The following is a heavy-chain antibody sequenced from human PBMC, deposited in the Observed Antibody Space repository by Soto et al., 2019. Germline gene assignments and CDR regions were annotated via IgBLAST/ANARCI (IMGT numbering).Heavy chain of an antibody. D-gene: IGHD6-19*01. V-gene: IGHV5-51*01. CDR3: VRLSVDSSRWLHGFDI. CDR1: GYSFTSYW. Sequence: PGEALTISCKGSGYSFTSYWIGWVRQMPGKGLEWMGIIYPGDSDTRYSPSFQGQVTISADKCISTAYLQWGSLKASDTDMYFCVRLSVDSSRWLHGFDIWGKATMVT. CDR2: IYPGDSDT. J-gene: IGHJ3*02.